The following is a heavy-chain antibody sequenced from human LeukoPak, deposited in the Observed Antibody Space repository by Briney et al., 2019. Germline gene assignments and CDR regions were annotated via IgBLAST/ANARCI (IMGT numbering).Heavy chain of an antibody. Sequence: KPSETLSLTCTVSSGSISGSSYFWGWIRQPPGKGLEWIGSIYYSGSTYFNPSLKSRVTVSVDTSKNQFSLKLSSVTAADTAVYYCARGGHGDPLGWFDPWGQGTLVTVSS. J-gene: IGHJ5*02. CDR3: ARGGHGDPLGWFDP. CDR2: IYYSGST. CDR1: SGSISGSSYF. V-gene: IGHV4-39*01. D-gene: IGHD4-17*01.